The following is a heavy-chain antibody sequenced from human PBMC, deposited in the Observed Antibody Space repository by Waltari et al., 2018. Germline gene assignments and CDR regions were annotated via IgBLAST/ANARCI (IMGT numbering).Heavy chain of an antibody. CDR3: ARDPFGVTAARPDY. V-gene: IGHV3-48*02. J-gene: IGHJ4*02. CDR2: ISSSRSSI. CDR1: GFAFSSYS. Sequence: EVYLVESGGALVQPGGSLRLSCAASGFAFSSYSMNWVRQAPGKGLGWVSYISSSRSSIYYADSGKGRFTISRDNAKNSLYLQMNSLRDEDTAVYYCARDPFGVTAARPDYWGQGTLVTVSS. D-gene: IGHD6-6*01.